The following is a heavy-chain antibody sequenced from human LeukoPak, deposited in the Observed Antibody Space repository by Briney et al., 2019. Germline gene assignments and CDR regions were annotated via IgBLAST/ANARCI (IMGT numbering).Heavy chain of an antibody. CDR3: ARGSSGVRWILF. V-gene: IGHV3-30*02. Sequence: GGSLRLSCAASGFTFTNYGMHWVRQAPGKGLEWVAFIRYEGSNKYYTDSVSGRFTISTDDSKNTLYPQMTSMRAEDTDVYYCARGSSGVRWILFWGPGTLVTVSS. J-gene: IGHJ4*02. CDR1: GFTFTNYG. D-gene: IGHD5-24*01. CDR2: IRYEGSNK.